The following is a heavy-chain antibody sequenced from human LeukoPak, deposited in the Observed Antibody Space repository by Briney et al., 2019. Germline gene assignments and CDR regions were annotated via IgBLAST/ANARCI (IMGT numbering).Heavy chain of an antibody. CDR2: ISRSSAYI. CDR1: GFTLSSYS. D-gene: IGHD4-23*01. V-gene: IGHV3-21*01. Sequence: GGSLRLSCAASGFTLSSYSMNWVRQAPGKGLEWVSSISRSSAYIYYADSVKGRFTISRDNAKNSLYLQMNSLRAEDTAVYYCARGGVSVGGNFDYWGQGTLVTVSS. CDR3: ARGGVSVGGNFDY. J-gene: IGHJ4*02.